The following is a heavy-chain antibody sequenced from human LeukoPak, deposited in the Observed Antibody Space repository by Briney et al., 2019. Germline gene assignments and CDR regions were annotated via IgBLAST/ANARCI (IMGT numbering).Heavy chain of an antibody. CDR2: ISGSGGST. CDR1: GFTFSSYA. V-gene: IGHV3-23*01. Sequence: GGSLRLSCAASGFTFSSYAMSWVRQAPGKGLEWVSAISGSGGSTYYADSVKGRFTISRDNSKNTLYLQMNSLRAEDTAVYYCARDRGVIFGVVIIGYFDYWGQGTLVTVSS. J-gene: IGHJ4*02. CDR3: ARDRGVIFGVVIIGYFDY. D-gene: IGHD3-3*01.